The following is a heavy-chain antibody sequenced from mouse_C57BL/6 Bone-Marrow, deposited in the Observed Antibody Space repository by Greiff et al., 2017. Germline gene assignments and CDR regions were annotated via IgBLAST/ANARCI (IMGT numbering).Heavy chain of an antibody. CDR3: ARSSTTVVAWDLDY. V-gene: IGHV1-69*01. CDR1: GYTFTSYW. J-gene: IGHJ2*01. D-gene: IGHD1-1*01. Sequence: VQLQQPGAELVMPGASVKLSCKASGYTFTSYWMHWVKQRPGQGLEWIGEIDPSDSYTNYNQKFKGKSTLTVDKSSSTAYMQLSSLTSEDSAVYYCARSSTTVVAWDLDYWGQGTTLTVSS. CDR2: IDPSDSYT.